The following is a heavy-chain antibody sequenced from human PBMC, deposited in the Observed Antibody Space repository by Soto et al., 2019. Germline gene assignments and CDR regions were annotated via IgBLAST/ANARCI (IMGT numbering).Heavy chain of an antibody. V-gene: IGHV1-69*13. CDR2: IIPIFGTA. J-gene: IGHJ5*02. CDR3: ARTPDRYSYGSNWFDP. D-gene: IGHD5-18*01. CDR1: GGTFSSYA. Sequence: GXSVKVSCKASGGTFSSYAISWVRQAPGQGLEWMGGIIPIFGTANYAQKFQGRVTITADESTSTAYMELSSLRSEDTAVYYCARTPDRYSYGSNWFDPWGQGNLVTVSS.